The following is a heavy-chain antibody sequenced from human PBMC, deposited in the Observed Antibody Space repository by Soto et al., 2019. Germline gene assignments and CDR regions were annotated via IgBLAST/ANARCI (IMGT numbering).Heavy chain of an antibody. D-gene: IGHD3-3*01. CDR3: ARDLLDTILLWAYGMDV. CDR1: GGSIRSSNW. Sequence: QVQLQESGPGLVKPSGTLSLTCAVSGGSIRSSNWWSWVRQPPGKGLEWIGEIYHSGSTNYNPSLKRRVTISVETSKNQFSLKLSSVTAADTAVYYCARDLLDTILLWAYGMDVWGQGTTVTVSS. V-gene: IGHV4-4*02. CDR2: IYHSGST. J-gene: IGHJ6*02.